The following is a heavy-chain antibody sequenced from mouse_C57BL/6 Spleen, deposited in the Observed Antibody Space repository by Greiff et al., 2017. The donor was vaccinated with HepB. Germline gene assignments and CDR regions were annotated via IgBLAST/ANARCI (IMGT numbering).Heavy chain of an antibody. V-gene: IGHV1-18*01. CDR2: INPNNGGT. CDR3: ARGTDAMDY. CDR1: GYTFTDYN. Sequence: EVQLQQSGPELVKPGASVKIPCKASGYTFTDYNMDWVKQSHGKSLEWIGDINPNNGGTIYNQKFKGKATLTVAKSSSTAYMELRSLTSEDTAVYYCARGTDAMDYWGQGTSVTVSS. J-gene: IGHJ4*01.